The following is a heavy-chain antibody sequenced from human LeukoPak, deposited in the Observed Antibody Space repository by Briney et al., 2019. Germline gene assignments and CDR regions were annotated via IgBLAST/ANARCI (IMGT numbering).Heavy chain of an antibody. J-gene: IGHJ4*02. Sequence: GGSLRLSCAASGFTFSSYWMSWVRQAPGKGLEWVANIKQDGSEKYYVDSVKGRFAISRDNAKNSLYLQMNSLRAEDTAVYYCARDFPYCSGGSCHSDYWGQGTLVTVSS. D-gene: IGHD2-15*01. CDR1: GFTFSSYW. CDR3: ARDFPYCSGGSCHSDY. CDR2: IKQDGSEK. V-gene: IGHV3-7*01.